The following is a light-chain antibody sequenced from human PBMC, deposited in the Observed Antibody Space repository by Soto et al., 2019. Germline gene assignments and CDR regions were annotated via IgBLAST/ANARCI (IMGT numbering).Light chain of an antibody. CDR2: AAS. Sequence: DIQMTQSPSSLSASVGDRVTITCRASQGISNYLAWYQQKPGKVPKLPISAASTLQSGVPSRFSGSGSGTDFTRTISSLQPEDVASYYCQKYNSAPLTVGGGTKGDIK. CDR3: QKYNSAPLT. J-gene: IGKJ4*01. CDR1: QGISNY. V-gene: IGKV1-27*01.